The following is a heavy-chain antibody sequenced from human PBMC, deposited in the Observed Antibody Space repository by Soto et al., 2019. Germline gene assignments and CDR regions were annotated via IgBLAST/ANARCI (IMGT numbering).Heavy chain of an antibody. J-gene: IGHJ6*03. V-gene: IGHV1-8*01. D-gene: IGHD6-6*01. CDR1: GYTFTSYD. Sequence: GASVKVSCKASGYTFTSYDINWVRQATGQGLEWMGWMNPNSGNTGYAQKFQGRVTMTRNTSISTAYMELSSLRSEDTAVYYCARGVAAQPIEKYYYYYYMDVWGKGTTVTVSS. CDR3: ARGVAAQPIEKYYYYYYMDV. CDR2: MNPNSGNT.